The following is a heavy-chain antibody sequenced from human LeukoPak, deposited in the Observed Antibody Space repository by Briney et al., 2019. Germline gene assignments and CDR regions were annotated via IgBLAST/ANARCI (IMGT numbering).Heavy chain of an antibody. CDR2: ITWNSDTI. J-gene: IGHJ3*02. D-gene: IGHD3-22*01. Sequence: PGRSLRLSCAASGFTFDDYAMYWVRQAPGKGLEWVSGITWNSDTIDCADSVKGRFTISRDNAKNSLYLQMNSLRAEDTALYYCAKDTTYYYDSSGYDGFDIWGQGTMVTVSP. V-gene: IGHV3-9*01. CDR3: AKDTTYYYDSSGYDGFDI. CDR1: GFTFDDYA.